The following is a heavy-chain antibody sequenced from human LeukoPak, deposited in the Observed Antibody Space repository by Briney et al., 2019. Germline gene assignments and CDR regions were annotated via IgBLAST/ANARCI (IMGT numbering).Heavy chain of an antibody. CDR3: ARVFGHYYGSGSYNWFDH. V-gene: IGHV4-61*02. J-gene: IGHJ5*02. CDR2: IYTSGST. D-gene: IGHD3-10*01. Sequence: PSETLSLTCTVSGGSISSGSYYWSWIRQPAGKGLEWIGRIYTSGSTNYNPSLKSRVTISVDTSKNQFSLKLSSVTAADTAVYYCARVFGHYYGSGSYNWFDHWGQGTLVTVSS. CDR1: GGSISSGSYY.